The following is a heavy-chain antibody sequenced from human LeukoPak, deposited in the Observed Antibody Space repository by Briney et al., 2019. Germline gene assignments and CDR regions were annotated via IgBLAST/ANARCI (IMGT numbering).Heavy chain of an antibody. CDR1: GYTFSGYY. CDR2: INPNSGGT. V-gene: IGHV1-2*02. J-gene: IGHJ4*02. CDR3: ARVAHNYDLLTGYYPYLDYFDF. Sequence: ASVKVSCRASGYTFSGYYMHWVRQAPGQGLEWMGWINPNSGGTYYAQKFQGRVTMTRDTSISTAYMELSRLRSDDTAVFYCARVAHNYDLLTGYYPYLDYFDFWGQGTLVTVSS. D-gene: IGHD3-9*01.